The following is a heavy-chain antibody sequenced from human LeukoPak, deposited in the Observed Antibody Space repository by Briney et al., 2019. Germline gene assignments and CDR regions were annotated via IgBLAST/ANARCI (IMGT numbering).Heavy chain of an antibody. CDR1: GFTFSSYA. CDR3: VRAVPLWFGELLLDY. V-gene: IGHV3-30*04. J-gene: IGHJ4*02. Sequence: GGSLRLSCAASGFTFSSYAMHWVRQAPGKGLEWVAVISYDGSNKYYADSVKGRFTISRDNSKNTLYLQMNSLRAEDTAVYYCVRAVPLWFGELLLDYWGQGTLVTVSS. CDR2: ISYDGSNK. D-gene: IGHD3-10*01.